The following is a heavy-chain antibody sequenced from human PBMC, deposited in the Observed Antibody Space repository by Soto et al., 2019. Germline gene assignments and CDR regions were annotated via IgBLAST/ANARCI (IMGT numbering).Heavy chain of an antibody. CDR2: IYYSGST. CDR1: GGSIRSSSYY. V-gene: IGHV4-39*01. Sequence: QLQLQESGPGLVKPSETLSLTCTVSGGSIRSSSYYWGWIRQPPGKGLEWIGSIYYSGSTYYNPSLRSRVTVSVDTSKNQFSLKLSSVTAADTAVYYCASTVTTPLWYFDYWGQGTLVTVSS. D-gene: IGHD4-17*01. J-gene: IGHJ4*02. CDR3: ASTVTTPLWYFDY.